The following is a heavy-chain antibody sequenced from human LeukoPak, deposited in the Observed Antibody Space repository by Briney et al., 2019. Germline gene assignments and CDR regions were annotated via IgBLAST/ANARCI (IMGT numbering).Heavy chain of an antibody. CDR1: GFTFNKYA. J-gene: IGHJ3*02. CDR2: IAGTGGST. CDR3: ARALRKAFDI. V-gene: IGHV3-23*01. Sequence: PGGSLRLSCEASGFTFNKYAMNWVRQPPGKGLEWVSSIAGTGGSTYYADSVKGRFTLSRDNSENTLYLQLNSLRAEDTAVYYCARALRKAFDIWGQGTMVTVSS.